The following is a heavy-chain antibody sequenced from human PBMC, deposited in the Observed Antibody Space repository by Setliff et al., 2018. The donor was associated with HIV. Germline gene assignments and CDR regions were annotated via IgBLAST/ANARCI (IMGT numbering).Heavy chain of an antibody. V-gene: IGHV4-4*09. D-gene: IGHD3-10*01. CDR3: ARIKAFGSGSYPLDF. Sequence: SETLSLTCTVSGASISDYYWNWIRQPPGKGLEWVGYVFSSGSTNYNPSLKSRVTVSLDTSKNQFSLKLSSVTAADTAVYYCARIKAFGSGSYPLDFWGQGTPVTVSS. J-gene: IGHJ4*02. CDR2: VFSSGST. CDR1: GASISDYY.